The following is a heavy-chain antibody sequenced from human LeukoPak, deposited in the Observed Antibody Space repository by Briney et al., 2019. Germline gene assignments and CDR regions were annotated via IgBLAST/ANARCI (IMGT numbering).Heavy chain of an antibody. CDR3: ARYYYDSRRKWFDP. J-gene: IGHJ5*02. CDR2: IYYSGST. CDR1: GGSISSYY. Sequence: SETLSLTCTVSGGSISSYYWSWIRQPPGKRLEWIGYIYYSGSTNYNPSLKSRVTISVDTSKNQFSLKLSSVTAADTAVYYCARYYYDSRRKWFDPWGQGTLVTVSS. V-gene: IGHV4-59*08. D-gene: IGHD3-22*01.